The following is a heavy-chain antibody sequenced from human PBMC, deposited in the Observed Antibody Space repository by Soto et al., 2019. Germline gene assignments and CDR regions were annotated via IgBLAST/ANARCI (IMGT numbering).Heavy chain of an antibody. CDR3: ATHRADYYDSSGYYLARFDP. J-gene: IGHJ5*02. CDR2: IIPIFGTA. Sequence: GASVKVSCKASGGTFSSYAISWVRQAPGQGLEWMGGIIPIFGTANYAQKFQGRVTITADESTSTAYMELSSLRSEDTAVYYCATHRADYYDSSGYYLARFDPWGQGTLVTVSS. CDR1: GGTFSSYA. V-gene: IGHV1-69*13. D-gene: IGHD3-22*01.